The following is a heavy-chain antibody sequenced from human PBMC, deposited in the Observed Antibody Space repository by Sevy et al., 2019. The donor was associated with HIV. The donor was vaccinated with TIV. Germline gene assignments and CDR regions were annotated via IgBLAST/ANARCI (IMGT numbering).Heavy chain of an antibody. J-gene: IGHJ4*02. CDR2: ISSSSSYT. Sequence: GGSLRLSCAASGFTFSDYYMSWIRQAPGKGLEWVSYISSSSSYTNYSDSVKGRFTISRDNAKNSLYLQMNSLRAEDTAVYYCARDLRTMVRGVIPNLDYWGQGTLVTVSS. V-gene: IGHV3-11*06. CDR1: GFTFSDYY. D-gene: IGHD3-10*01. CDR3: ARDLRTMVRGVIPNLDY.